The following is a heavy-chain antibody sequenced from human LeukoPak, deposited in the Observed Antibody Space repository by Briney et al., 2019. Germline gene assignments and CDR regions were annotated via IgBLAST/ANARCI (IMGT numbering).Heavy chain of an antibody. Sequence: GGSLRLSCVASGFTFSSYWMHWVRHAPGKGLVWVSRIHTDGSSTNYADSVKGRFTISRDNAKNTLYLQMNSLRAEDTAVYYCARDLLAARLDAFDIWGQGTMVTVSS. CDR1: GFTFSSYW. CDR2: IHTDGSST. J-gene: IGHJ3*02. V-gene: IGHV3-74*01. CDR3: ARDLLAARLDAFDI. D-gene: IGHD6-6*01.